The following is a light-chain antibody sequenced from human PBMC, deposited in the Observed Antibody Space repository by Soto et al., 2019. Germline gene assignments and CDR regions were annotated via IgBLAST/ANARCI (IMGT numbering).Light chain of an antibody. V-gene: IGKV3-11*01. Sequence: EIVLTQSPATLSLSPGERATLSCRASQSVSHYLAWYQQRPGQAPRLLIYDASSRAPGIPARFSGSGSGTDFTLTICSLEPEDFAVYYCQQCNNWPPITFGQGTRLEIK. J-gene: IGKJ5*01. CDR2: DAS. CDR3: QQCNNWPPIT. CDR1: QSVSHY.